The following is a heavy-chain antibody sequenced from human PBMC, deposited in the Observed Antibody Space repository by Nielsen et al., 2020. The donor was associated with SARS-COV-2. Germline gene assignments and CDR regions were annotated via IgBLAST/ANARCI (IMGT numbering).Heavy chain of an antibody. Sequence: GGSLRLSCAASKFTFDHYAMHWVRQAPGKGLEWVSGISWNSGNTGYADSVKGRFTISRDNAKNSLYLQMNSLRAEDTAVYYCAKGPWYSSGWYHYYFDYWGQGTLVTVSS. J-gene: IGHJ4*02. CDR1: KFTFDHYA. CDR3: AKGPWYSSGWYHYYFDY. D-gene: IGHD6-19*01. V-gene: IGHV3-9*01. CDR2: ISWNSGNT.